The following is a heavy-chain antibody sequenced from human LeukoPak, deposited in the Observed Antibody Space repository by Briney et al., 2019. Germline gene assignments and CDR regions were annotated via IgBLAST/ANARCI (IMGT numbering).Heavy chain of an antibody. CDR1: GFTFSSYD. Sequence: GGCLRLSCAVSGFTFSSYDMNWVRQAPGKGLEWVSYISSSGSSIYYADPVKGRFTISRDNAKNSLYLQMNSLRDEGTAVYYCAGRPGTGYRIDYWGQGTLVTVSS. CDR2: ISSSGSSI. V-gene: IGHV3-48*03. CDR3: AGRPGTGYRIDY. D-gene: IGHD2-8*02. J-gene: IGHJ4*02.